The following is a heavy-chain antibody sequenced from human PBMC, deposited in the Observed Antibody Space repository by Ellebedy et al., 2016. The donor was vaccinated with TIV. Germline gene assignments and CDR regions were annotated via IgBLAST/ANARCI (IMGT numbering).Heavy chain of an antibody. Sequence: ASVKVSCKPSGYTFTSYAMNWVRQAPGQGLEWLGWINTNTGNTTYSQGFRGQFVFSLDTSVSTAYLEISGLRAEDTAVYYCARDSRYNWNDWDYYHMDVWGRGTTVTVSS. J-gene: IGHJ6*03. CDR2: INTNTGNT. V-gene: IGHV7-4-1*02. CDR3: ARDSRYNWNDWDYYHMDV. D-gene: IGHD1-1*01. CDR1: GYTFTSYA.